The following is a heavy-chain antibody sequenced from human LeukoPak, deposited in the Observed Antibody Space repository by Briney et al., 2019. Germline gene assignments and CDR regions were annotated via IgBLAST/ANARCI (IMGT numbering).Heavy chain of an antibody. CDR1: GGSFNSSSFF. J-gene: IGHJ4*02. V-gene: IGHV4-39*01. CDR3: ARQTVLPATHFDF. CDR2: IYLSGST. Sequence: SETLYLTCTVSGGSFNSSSFFWGWIRQPPGKGLEWIGSIYLSGSTLYNPSLKSRLIMSVDTSKNQFSLKLTSVTAADTAMYYCARQTVLPATHFDFWGQGTLVTVS. D-gene: IGHD2-15*01.